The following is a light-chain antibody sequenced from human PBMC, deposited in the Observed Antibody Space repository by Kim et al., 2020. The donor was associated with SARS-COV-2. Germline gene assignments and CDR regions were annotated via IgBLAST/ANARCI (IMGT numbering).Light chain of an antibody. Sequence: APGQTARISCEGEALHAKYVHWYQQKPAQAPVLVMFYDSDRPPGIPERFSGSNSGSTATLTISRADAGDEADYYCQVWDSGTNHYVFGSGTKVTVL. CDR2: YDS. CDR3: QVWDSGTNHYV. V-gene: IGLV3-21*04. CDR1: ALHAKY. J-gene: IGLJ1*01.